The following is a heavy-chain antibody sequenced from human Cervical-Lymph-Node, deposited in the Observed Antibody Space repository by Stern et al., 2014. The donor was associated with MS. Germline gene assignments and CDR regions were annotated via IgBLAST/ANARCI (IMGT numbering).Heavy chain of an antibody. D-gene: IGHD3-22*01. CDR1: GYSFTSYW. Sequence: VQLVQSGAEVKKPGESLKISCKGSGYSFTSYWIGWVRQMPGKGLEWMGIINGGDSETRYSPSFQGQVTISADKSISTAYVQWISLKASDTATYYCARVRDITLIEPPGTMDVWGQGTTVTVSS. V-gene: IGHV5-51*03. CDR2: INGGDSET. CDR3: ARVRDITLIEPPGTMDV. J-gene: IGHJ6*02.